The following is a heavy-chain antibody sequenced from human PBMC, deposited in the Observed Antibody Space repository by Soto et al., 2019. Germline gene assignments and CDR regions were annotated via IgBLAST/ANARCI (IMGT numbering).Heavy chain of an antibody. CDR1: GYTFTGYY. Sequence: ASVKVSCKASGYTFTGYYMHWVRQAPGQGLEWMGWINPNSGGTNYAQKFQGWVTMTRDTSISTAYMELSRLRSDDTAVYYCARERVGGTYDISTGYYPDYYYYGMDVWGQGTTVTVSS. CDR2: INPNSGGT. V-gene: IGHV1-2*04. D-gene: IGHD3-9*01. CDR3: ARERVGGTYDISTGYYPDYYYYGMDV. J-gene: IGHJ6*02.